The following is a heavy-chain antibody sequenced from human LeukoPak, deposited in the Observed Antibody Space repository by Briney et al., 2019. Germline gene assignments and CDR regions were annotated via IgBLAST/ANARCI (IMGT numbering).Heavy chain of an antibody. D-gene: IGHD3-16*02. J-gene: IGHJ4*02. CDR1: GGSFNGYS. CDR3: ARDLGSYRYCLDS. CDR2: INHSGST. Sequence: SETLSLTCALYGGSFNGYSWSWIRQPPGKGLEWIGEINHSGSTNYNPSLKSRVTISIDTSRNQFSLKLSSVTAADTALYCCARDLGSYRYCLDSWGQGTLVTVSS. V-gene: IGHV4-34*01.